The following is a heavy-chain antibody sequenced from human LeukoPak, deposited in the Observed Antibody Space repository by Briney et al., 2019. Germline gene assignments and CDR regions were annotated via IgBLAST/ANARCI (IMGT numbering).Heavy chain of an antibody. J-gene: IGHJ4*02. CDR2: ISSSSSYI. D-gene: IGHD3-10*01. CDR1: GFTFSSYS. V-gene: IGHV3-21*01. Sequence: PGGSLRLSCAASGFTFSSYSMNWVRQAPGKGLEWVSSISSSSSYIYYADSVKGRFTISRDNAKNSLYLQMNSLRAEGTAVYYCARALKRGPDYWGQGTLVTVSS. CDR3: ARALKRGPDY.